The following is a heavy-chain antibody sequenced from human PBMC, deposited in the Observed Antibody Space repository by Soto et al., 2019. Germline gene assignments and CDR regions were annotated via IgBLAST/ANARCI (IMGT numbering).Heavy chain of an antibody. Sequence: EVQLLESGGNLVQPGGSLRLSCAASGFSFSSYAMSWVRQAPGKGLEWVSGLTASGGSTYYADSVKGRFTFSRDNSKSTLYLQMNSLRAEDTAVYYCAKVSLDGSGDSRVRQPFDHWGQGTLVTVSS. CDR1: GFSFSSYA. J-gene: IGHJ4*02. V-gene: IGHV3-23*01. D-gene: IGHD2-15*01. CDR3: AKVSLDGSGDSRVRQPFDH. CDR2: LTASGGST.